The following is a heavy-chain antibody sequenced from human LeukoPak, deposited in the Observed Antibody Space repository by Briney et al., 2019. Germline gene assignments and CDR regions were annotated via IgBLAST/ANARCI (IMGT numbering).Heavy chain of an antibody. CDR3: AKEGRIAAGVPKNYYYYMDV. CDR2: ISGSGGST. V-gene: IGHV3-23*01. D-gene: IGHD6-6*01. CDR1: GFTFSSYG. J-gene: IGHJ6*03. Sequence: GGSLRLSCAVSGFTFSSYGMIWVRQAPGKGLEWVSGISGSGGSTYYADSVKGRFTISRDNSKNTLYLQMNSLRAEDTAVYYCAKEGRIAAGVPKNYYYYMDVWGKGTTVTISS.